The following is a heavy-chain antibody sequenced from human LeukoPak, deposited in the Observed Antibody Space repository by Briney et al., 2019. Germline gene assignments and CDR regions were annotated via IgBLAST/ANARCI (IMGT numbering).Heavy chain of an antibody. V-gene: IGHV4-39*01. J-gene: IGHJ5*02. CDR1: GGSISSYY. CDR3: ARHPPIVGATRKNWFDP. Sequence: SETLSLTCTVSGGSISSYYWSWISQPPGKGLEWIGSIYYSGSTYYNPSLKSRVTISVDTSKNQFSLKLSSVTAADTAVYYCARHPPIVGATRKNWFDPWGQGTQVIVSP. D-gene: IGHD1-26*01. CDR2: IYYSGST.